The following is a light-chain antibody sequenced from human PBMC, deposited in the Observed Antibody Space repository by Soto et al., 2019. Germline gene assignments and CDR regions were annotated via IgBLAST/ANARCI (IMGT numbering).Light chain of an antibody. CDR1: SSTFANNY. V-gene: IGLV1-47*01. CDR3: AAYTGNWNGPV. J-gene: IGLJ2*01. CDR2: RSD. Sequence: QSALTQPPSVSGTPGQRVSISCSGDSSTFANNYVHWYQQVPGAAPKLLIYRSDQRPSGVPERFSGSKSGTSASLTISGLRPEDEAHYYRAAYTGNWNGPVFGGGTKLTVL.